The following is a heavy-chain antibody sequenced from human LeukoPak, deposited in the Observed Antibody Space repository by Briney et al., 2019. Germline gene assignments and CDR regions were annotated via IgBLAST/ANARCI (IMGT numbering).Heavy chain of an antibody. CDR3: ARVHYYDSVFDY. D-gene: IGHD3-22*01. V-gene: IGHV1-18*01. J-gene: IGHJ4*02. CDR2: ISAYNGNT. CDR1: GYTFTSYG. Sequence: ASVKVSCKASGYTFTSYGISWVRQAPGQGLEWMGWISAYNGNTNYAQKLQGRVTMTTDTSTSTAYMELRSLRSDDTAVYYCARVHYYDSVFDYWGQGALVTVSS.